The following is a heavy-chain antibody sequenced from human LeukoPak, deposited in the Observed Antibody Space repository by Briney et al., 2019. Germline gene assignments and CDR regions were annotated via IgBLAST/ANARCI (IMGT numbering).Heavy chain of an antibody. Sequence: SETLSLTCTVSGGSISSYYWSWIRQPPGKGLEWIGYIYYSGSTNYNPSLKSRVTISVDTSKNQFSLKLSSVTAADTAVYYCASHSSGWYRDAFDIWGQGTMVTVSS. D-gene: IGHD6-19*01. CDR3: ASHSSGWYRDAFDI. CDR1: GGSISSYY. CDR2: IYYSGST. J-gene: IGHJ3*02. V-gene: IGHV4-59*01.